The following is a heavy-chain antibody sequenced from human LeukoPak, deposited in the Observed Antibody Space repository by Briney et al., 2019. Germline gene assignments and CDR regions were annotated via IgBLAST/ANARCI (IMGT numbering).Heavy chain of an antibody. J-gene: IGHJ4*02. D-gene: IGHD2-15*01. Sequence: ASVKVSGKASGYTFTSYGISWVRQAPGQGLEWMGWVSAYNGNTNYAQKLQGRVTMTTDTSTSTAYMELRSLRSDDTAVYYCARVVVVERFFDYWGQGTLVTVSS. CDR3: ARVVVVERFFDY. CDR2: VSAYNGNT. CDR1: GYTFTSYG. V-gene: IGHV1-18*01.